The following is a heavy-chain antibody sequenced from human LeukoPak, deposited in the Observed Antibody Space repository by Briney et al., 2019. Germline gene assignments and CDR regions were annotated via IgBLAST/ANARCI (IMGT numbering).Heavy chain of an antibody. Sequence: GGSLRLSCAASRFTFSSYGMHWVRQAPGKGLEWVAFIWYDESRKYYADSVKGRFTISRDNSKNTLYLQMNSLRAEDTALYYCAKDWSYYYDSGGAFDIWGQGTMVTVSS. D-gene: IGHD3-22*01. V-gene: IGHV3-30*02. J-gene: IGHJ3*02. CDR1: RFTFSSYG. CDR2: IWYDESRK. CDR3: AKDWSYYYDSGGAFDI.